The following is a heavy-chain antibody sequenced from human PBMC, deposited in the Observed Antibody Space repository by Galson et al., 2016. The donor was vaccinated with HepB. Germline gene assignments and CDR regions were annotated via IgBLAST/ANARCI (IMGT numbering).Heavy chain of an antibody. V-gene: IGHV3-23*01. CDR2: ISGSGDTT. D-gene: IGHD2-2*01. CDR3: AKGNIVQVPAAPCA. J-gene: IGHJ5*02. Sequence: SLRLSCAASGFTFSNYAMSWVRQAPGKGLEWVSSISGSGDTTYDADAVRGRFTISRDNSRNTLCLQMDSLSAEDSAIYYCAKGNIVQVPAAPCAWGKGALFTVSS. CDR1: GFTFSNYA.